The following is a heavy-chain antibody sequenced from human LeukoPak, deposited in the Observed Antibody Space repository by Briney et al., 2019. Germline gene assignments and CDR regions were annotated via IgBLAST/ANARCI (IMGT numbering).Heavy chain of an antibody. V-gene: IGHV4-59*01. CDR3: ARDPTIVGASVGYYYYGMDV. Sequence: PSETLSLTCTVSGGSISSYYWSWIRQPPGKGLEWIGYIYYSGSTNYNPSLKSRITISVDTSKNQFSLKLSSVTAADTAVYYCARDPTIVGASVGYYYYGMDVWGQGTTVTVSS. J-gene: IGHJ6*02. CDR2: IYYSGST. D-gene: IGHD1-26*01. CDR1: GGSISSYY.